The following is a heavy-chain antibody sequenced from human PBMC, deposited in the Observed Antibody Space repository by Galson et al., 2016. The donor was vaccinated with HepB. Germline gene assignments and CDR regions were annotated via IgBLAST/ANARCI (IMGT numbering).Heavy chain of an antibody. CDR3: AKERFWSGYTYFDP. CDR2: IGGSGTYT. CDR1: GFAFSGFA. D-gene: IGHD3-3*01. Sequence: SLRLSCAASGFAFSGFAMNWVRQAPGKGLEWVTSIGGSGTYTYYADSVKGRFTISRDNSQNTPFLHMNSLRAEDTAVYYCAKERFWSGYTYFDPWGQGTLVTVSS. J-gene: IGHJ5*02. V-gene: IGHV3-23*01.